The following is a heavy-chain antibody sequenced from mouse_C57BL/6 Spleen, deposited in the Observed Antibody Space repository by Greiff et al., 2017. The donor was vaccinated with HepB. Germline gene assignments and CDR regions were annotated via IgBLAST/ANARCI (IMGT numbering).Heavy chain of an antibody. Sequence: VMLVESGPELVKPGASVKISCKASGYAFSSSWMNWVKQRPGKGLEWIGRIYPGDGDTNYNGKFKGKATLTADKSSSTAYMQLSSLTSEDSAVYFCARSGGNYDYYAMDYWGQGTSVTVSS. V-gene: IGHV1-82*01. CDR1: GYAFSSSW. D-gene: IGHD2-1*01. CDR2: IYPGDGDT. J-gene: IGHJ4*01. CDR3: ARSGGNYDYYAMDY.